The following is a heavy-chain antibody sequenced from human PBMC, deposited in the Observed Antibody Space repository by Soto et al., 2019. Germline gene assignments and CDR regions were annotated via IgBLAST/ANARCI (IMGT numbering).Heavy chain of an antibody. Sequence: VSVKVSCKASGYTFTGYYMHWVRQAPGQGLEWMGWINPNSGGTNYAQKFQGRVTMTRDTSISTAYMELSRLRSDDTAVYYCARVRITMVRGVFNWFDPWGQGTLVTVSS. D-gene: IGHD3-10*01. CDR2: INPNSGGT. CDR3: ARVRITMVRGVFNWFDP. V-gene: IGHV1-2*02. CDR1: GYTFTGYY. J-gene: IGHJ5*02.